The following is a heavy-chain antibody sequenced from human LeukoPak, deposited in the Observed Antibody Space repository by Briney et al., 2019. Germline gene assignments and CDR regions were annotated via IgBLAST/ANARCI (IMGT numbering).Heavy chain of an antibody. Sequence: PSETLSLTCTVSGGSISSSSYYWGWIRQPPGKGLEWIGSIYYRGSTNYNPSLKSRVTISVDTSKNQFSLKLSSVTAADTAVYYCARECSLAGYDKTGRYYCGMDVWGQGTTVTVSS. V-gene: IGHV4-39*07. D-gene: IGHD3-9*01. CDR2: IYYRGST. J-gene: IGHJ6*02. CDR3: ARECSLAGYDKTGRYYCGMDV. CDR1: GGSISSSSYY.